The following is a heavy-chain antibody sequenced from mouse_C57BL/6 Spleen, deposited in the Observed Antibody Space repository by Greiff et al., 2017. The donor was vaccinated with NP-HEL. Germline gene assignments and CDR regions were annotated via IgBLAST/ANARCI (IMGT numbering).Heavy chain of an antibody. V-gene: IGHV1-4*01. CDR2: INPSSGYT. Sequence: VKLQQSGADLARPGASVKMSCKASGYPFTSYTMPWVKQRPGQGLEWIGYINPSSGYTKYNQKFKDKATLTADKSSSTAYMQLSSLTSEDSAVYYCARFPDYDARDYWGQGTSVTVSS. CDR1: GYPFTSYT. CDR3: ARFPDYDARDY. J-gene: IGHJ4*01.